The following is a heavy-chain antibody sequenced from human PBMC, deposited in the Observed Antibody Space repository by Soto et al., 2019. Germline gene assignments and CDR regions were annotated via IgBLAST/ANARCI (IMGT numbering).Heavy chain of an antibody. D-gene: IGHD1-26*01. V-gene: IGHV1-46*01. CDR1: GYTFTFYY. CDR2: INTRGGST. Sequence: QVQLVQSGAEVRKPGAAVKVSCKASGYTFTFYYIHWVRQAPGQGLEWMGIINTRGGSTTYAQKSQGRVTITRDTSTSSVYMELGSLRSDDTAVYYCARQKIVGNTGFDSWGQGTLVSVSS. J-gene: IGHJ4*02. CDR3: ARQKIVGNTGFDS.